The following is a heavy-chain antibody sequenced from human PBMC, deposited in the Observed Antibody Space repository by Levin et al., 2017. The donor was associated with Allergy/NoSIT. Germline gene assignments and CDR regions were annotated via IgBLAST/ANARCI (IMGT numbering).Heavy chain of an antibody. Sequence: GGSLRLSCKASGYTFTGYYMHWVRQAPGQGLEWMGWINPNSGGTNYAQKFQGRVTMTRDTSISTAYMELSRLRSDDTAVYYCARSGSGWYFDYWGQGTLVTVSS. CDR1: GYTFTGYY. CDR3: ARSGSGWYFDY. CDR2: INPNSGGT. D-gene: IGHD6-19*01. J-gene: IGHJ4*02. V-gene: IGHV1-2*02.